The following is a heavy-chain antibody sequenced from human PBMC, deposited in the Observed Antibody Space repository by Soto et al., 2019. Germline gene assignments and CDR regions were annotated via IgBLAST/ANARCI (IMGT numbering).Heavy chain of an antibody. V-gene: IGHV1-8*01. J-gene: IGHJ4*02. CDR3: ARSIVVVTALDY. D-gene: IGHD2-21*02. Sequence: GHSVKVACKASGCTFTSYDINWVRKATGQGFEYLGWMNPNSGNTGYVKKFQGRVTMTRDTSMSTAYMELSSLRSEDTAVYYCARSIVVVTALDYWGQGTLVTVS. CDR1: GCTFTSYD. CDR2: MNPNSGNT.